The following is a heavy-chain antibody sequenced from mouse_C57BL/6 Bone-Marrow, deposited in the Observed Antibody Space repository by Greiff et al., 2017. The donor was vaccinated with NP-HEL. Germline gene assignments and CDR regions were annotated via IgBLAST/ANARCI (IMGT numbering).Heavy chain of an antibody. Sequence: EVQLQQSGPELVKPGASVKISCKASGYSFTGYYMNWVKQSPEKSLEWIGEINPSTGGTTYNQKFKAKATLTVDKSSSTAYMQLKSLTSEDSAVYYCARGIYYYGFAYWGQGTLVTVSA. V-gene: IGHV1-42*01. CDR2: INPSTGGT. CDR1: GYSFTGYY. D-gene: IGHD1-1*01. J-gene: IGHJ3*01. CDR3: ARGIYYYGFAY.